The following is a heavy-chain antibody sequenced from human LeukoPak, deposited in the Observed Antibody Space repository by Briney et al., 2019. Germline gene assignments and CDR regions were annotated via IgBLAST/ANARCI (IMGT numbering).Heavy chain of an antibody. CDR3: AKDLDYDILTGYYYYYYYGMDV. CDR2: ISGSGGST. CDR1: GFTFSSYA. D-gene: IGHD3-9*01. Sequence: GGSLRLSCAASGFTFSSYAMSWVRQAPGKGLEWVSDISGSGGSTYYADSVKGRFTISRDNSKNTLYLQMNSLRAEDTAVYYCAKDLDYDILTGYYYYYYYGMDVWGKGTTVTVSS. J-gene: IGHJ6*04. V-gene: IGHV3-23*01.